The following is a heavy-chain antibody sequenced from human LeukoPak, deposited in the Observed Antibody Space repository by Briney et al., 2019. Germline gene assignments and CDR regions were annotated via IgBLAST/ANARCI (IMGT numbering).Heavy chain of an antibody. Sequence: GGSLRLSCAASGFTVSSNYMSWVRQAPGKWLEWVSYISSSSSTIYYADSVKGRFTISRDNAKNSLYLQMNSLRAEDTAVYYCARDQWAVGATYPRYFDYWGQGTLVTVSS. D-gene: IGHD1-26*01. CDR2: ISSSSSTI. J-gene: IGHJ4*02. V-gene: IGHV3-48*01. CDR1: GFTVSSNY. CDR3: ARDQWAVGATYPRYFDY.